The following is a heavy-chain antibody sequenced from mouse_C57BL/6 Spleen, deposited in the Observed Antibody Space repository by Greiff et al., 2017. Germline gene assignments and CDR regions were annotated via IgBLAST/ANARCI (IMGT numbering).Heavy chain of an antibody. V-gene: IGHV5-6*01. D-gene: IGHD1-3*01. CDR2: ISSGGSYT. Sequence: EVQLVESGGDLVKPGGSLKLSCAASGFTFSSYGMSWVRQTPDKRLEWVATISSGGSYTYYPDSVKGRFTISRDNAKNTLYLQMSSLKSEDTAMYYCFSGRFAYWGQGTLVTVSA. J-gene: IGHJ3*01. CDR3: FSGRFAY. CDR1: GFTFSSYG.